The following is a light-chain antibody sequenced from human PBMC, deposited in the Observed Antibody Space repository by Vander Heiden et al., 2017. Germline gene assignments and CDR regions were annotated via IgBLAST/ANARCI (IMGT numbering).Light chain of an antibody. V-gene: IGLV2-14*03. CDR2: DVT. CDR1: SSDVGGYNY. J-gene: IGLJ3*02. CDR3: SSYTSSNTWV. Sequence: QSALPQPASVSGSPGRSITISCTGTSSDVGGYNYVSWYQQHPGKAPKLMIYDVTNRPSGVSNRFSGSKSGNTASLTISGLQAEDEADYFCSSYTSSNTWVFGGGTKLTVL.